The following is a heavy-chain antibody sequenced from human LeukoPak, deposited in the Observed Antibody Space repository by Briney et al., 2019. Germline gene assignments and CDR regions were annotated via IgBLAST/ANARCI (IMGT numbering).Heavy chain of an antibody. Sequence: ASVKVSCKASGYTFTGYYMHWVRQAPGQGLEWMGMIIPSDGFTSYAQKFQGRVTMTRDMSTSTVYMELSSLRSDDTAVYYCARSGSYYSLPDYWGQGTLVTVSS. J-gene: IGHJ4*02. D-gene: IGHD1-26*01. CDR3: ARSGSYYSLPDY. V-gene: IGHV1-46*01. CDR1: GYTFTGYY. CDR2: IIPSDGFT.